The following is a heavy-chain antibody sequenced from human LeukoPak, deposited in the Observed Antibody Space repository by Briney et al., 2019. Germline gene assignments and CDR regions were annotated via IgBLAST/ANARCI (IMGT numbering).Heavy chain of an antibody. CDR1: GGSISSSNW. CDR3: ARDPLRGGGDGQYFDY. J-gene: IGHJ4*02. CDR2: IYHSGST. D-gene: IGHD2-21*02. Sequence: SETLSLTCAVSGGSISSSNWWSWVRQPPGKGLEWIWEIYHSGSTNYNPSLKSRVTISVDKSKNQFSLKLSSVTAADTAVYYCARDPLRGGGDGQYFDYWGQGTLVTVSS. V-gene: IGHV4-4*02.